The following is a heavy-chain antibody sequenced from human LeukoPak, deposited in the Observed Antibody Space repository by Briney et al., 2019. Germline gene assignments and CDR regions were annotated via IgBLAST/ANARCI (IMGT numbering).Heavy chain of an antibody. D-gene: IGHD1-14*01. V-gene: IGHV3-30*03. CDR1: GFTFSTYG. CDR3: ARGSGGWEPFDY. CDR2: ISYDGIKK. J-gene: IGHJ4*02. Sequence: SGGSLRLSCAASGFTFSTYGMHWVRQAPGKGLEWVAVISYDGIKKYYADSLKGRFTISRDNSKNTLYLQMNSLRREDTAVYYCARGSGGWEPFDYWGQGTLVTVSS.